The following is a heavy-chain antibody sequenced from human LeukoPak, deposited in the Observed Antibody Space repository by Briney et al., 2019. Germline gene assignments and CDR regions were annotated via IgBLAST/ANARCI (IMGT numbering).Heavy chain of an antibody. D-gene: IGHD4-23*01. V-gene: IGHV3-7*01. CDR2: IKPDASEK. CDR3: ARDVHGGAFDY. Sequence: PGGSLRLSCAASGFTLSSYWMNWVRQAPGKGLEWVANIKPDASEKNYVDSVKGRFTFSRDNAMNSLFLQMNSLRAEDTAVYYCARDVHGGAFDYWGQGTLVTVSS. J-gene: IGHJ4*02. CDR1: GFTLSSYW.